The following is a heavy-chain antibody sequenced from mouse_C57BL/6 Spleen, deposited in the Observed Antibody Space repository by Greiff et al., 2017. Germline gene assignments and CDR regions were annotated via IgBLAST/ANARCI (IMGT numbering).Heavy chain of an antibody. CDR2: ISYDGSN. D-gene: IGHD1-1*01. CDR1: GYSITSGYY. V-gene: IGHV3-6*01. CDR3: AREGTGVSYWYFDV. Sequence: VQLQQSGPGLVKPSPSLSLTCSVTGYSITSGYYWNWIRQSPGNKLEWMGYISYDGSNNYNPSLKNRISITRDTSKNQFFLKLNSVTTEDTATYYCAREGTGVSYWYFDVWGTGTTVTVSS. J-gene: IGHJ1*03.